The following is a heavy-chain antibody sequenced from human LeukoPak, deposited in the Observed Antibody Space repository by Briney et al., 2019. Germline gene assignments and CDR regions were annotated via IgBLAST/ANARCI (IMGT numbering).Heavy chain of an antibody. CDR3: ARVSGIAAASTVVF. J-gene: IGHJ4*02. D-gene: IGHD6-13*01. Sequence: GGSLRLSCAASGFTFDDYGMSWVRQAPGKGLEWVSGINWNGGSTGYADSVKGRFTISRDNAKNSLYLQMNSLRAEDTALYYCARVSGIAAASTVVFWGQGTLVTVSS. V-gene: IGHV3-20*04. CDR2: INWNGGST. CDR1: GFTFDDYG.